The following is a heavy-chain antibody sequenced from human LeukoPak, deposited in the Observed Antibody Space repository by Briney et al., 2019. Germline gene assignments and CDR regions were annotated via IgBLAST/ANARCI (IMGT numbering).Heavy chain of an antibody. CDR2: TYSGGST. V-gene: IGHV3-66*01. CDR3: ARDSGWNYGDFEY. D-gene: IGHD1-7*01. J-gene: IGHJ4*02. CDR1: GFTVRSNY. Sequence: GGSLTLSCAASGFTVRSNYMSWVRQAPGKVLEWVSVTYSGGSTYYADSVKGRFTISRDNSKNTVYLQTNNLRAEDTAVYYCARDSGWNYGDFEYWGQGTLVTVSS.